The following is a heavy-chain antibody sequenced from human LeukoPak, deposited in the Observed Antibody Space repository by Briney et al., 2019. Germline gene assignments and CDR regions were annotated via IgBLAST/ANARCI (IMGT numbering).Heavy chain of an antibody. Sequence: GGSLRLSCAASGFTFGTYAMSWVRQAPGKGLEWVSSIDSGSSYIYYADSVKGRFTISRDNARNSLYLQMNSLRAEDTAVYYCARDGSDEDYGDYVRTPGYYYMDVWGKGTTVTISS. V-gene: IGHV3-21*01. CDR2: IDSGSSYI. D-gene: IGHD4-17*01. CDR1: GFTFGTYA. CDR3: ARDGSDEDYGDYVRTPGYYYMDV. J-gene: IGHJ6*03.